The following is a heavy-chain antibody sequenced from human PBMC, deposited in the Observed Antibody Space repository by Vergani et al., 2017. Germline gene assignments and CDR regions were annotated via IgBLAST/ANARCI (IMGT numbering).Heavy chain of an antibody. D-gene: IGHD2-2*01. Sequence: GKMGKDGDEVKKPGSSVKVSCKASGGTFSSYAISWVRQAPGQGLEWMGGIIPIFGTANYAQKFQGRVTITADESTSTAYMELSSLRSEDTAVYYCARANYQLPFDYWGQGTLVTVSS. CDR1: GGTFSSYA. V-gene: IGHV1-69*01. CDR2: IIPIFGTA. J-gene: IGHJ4*02. CDR3: ARANYQLPFDY.